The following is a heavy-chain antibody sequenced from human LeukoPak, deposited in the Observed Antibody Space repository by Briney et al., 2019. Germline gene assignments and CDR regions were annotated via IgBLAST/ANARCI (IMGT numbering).Heavy chain of an antibody. J-gene: IGHJ4*02. CDR1: GFTFDDYG. CDR3: ARDGFVGAADY. V-gene: IGHV3-7*01. CDR2: IKQDGSEK. D-gene: IGHD6-13*01. Sequence: GGSLRLSCAASGFTFDDYGMSWVRQAPGKGLEWVANIKQDGSEKQYVDSVRGRFTISRDNAKNSLYLQVNSLRVEDTAVYYCARDGFVGAADYWGQGTLVTVSS.